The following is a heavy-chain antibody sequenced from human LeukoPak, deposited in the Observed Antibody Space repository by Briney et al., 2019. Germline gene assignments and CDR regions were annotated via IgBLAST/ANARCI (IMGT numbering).Heavy chain of an antibody. V-gene: IGHV3-48*03. CDR2: ISSGGSTI. Sequence: PGGSLRLSCAASGFTFSSYGMNWVRQDPGKGLEWVSYISSGGSTIYYADSVKGRFTISRDNAKNSLYMQMNSLRAEDTAVYYCARGLRPYCSGGTCYSGYWGQGTLVTVSS. CDR3: ARGLRPYCSGGTCYSGY. CDR1: GFTFSSYG. J-gene: IGHJ4*02. D-gene: IGHD2-15*01.